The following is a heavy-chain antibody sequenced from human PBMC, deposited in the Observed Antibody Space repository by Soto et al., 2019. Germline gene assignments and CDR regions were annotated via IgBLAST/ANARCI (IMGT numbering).Heavy chain of an antibody. V-gene: IGHV4-34*01. D-gene: IGHD2-15*01. CDR1: GGSFSGYY. J-gene: IGHJ6*03. CDR2: INHSGST. Sequence: SETLSLTCAVYGGSFSGYYWSWIRQPPGKGLEWIGEINHSGSTNYNPSLKSRVTISVDTSKNQFSLKLSSVTAADTAVYYCARGRVAPRPYYYYMDVWGKGTTVTVSS. CDR3: ARGRVAPRPYYYYMDV.